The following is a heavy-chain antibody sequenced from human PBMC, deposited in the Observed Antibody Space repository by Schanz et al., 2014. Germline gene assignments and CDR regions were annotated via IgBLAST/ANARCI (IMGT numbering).Heavy chain of an antibody. CDR1: GYTFTNHY. CDR3: ARESVSRTRLFDP. V-gene: IGHV1-2*06. CDR2: ISPSSGGT. J-gene: IGHJ5*02. D-gene: IGHD3-3*01. Sequence: QVQVIQSGHEVKKPGASVKVSCKASGYTFTNHYLHWVRQAPGQGLEWMGRISPSSGGTNYAQNFQGRVTMTKDTSINTVYMELSTLTSDDTAVYYCARESVSRTRLFDPWGQGTLVTVSS.